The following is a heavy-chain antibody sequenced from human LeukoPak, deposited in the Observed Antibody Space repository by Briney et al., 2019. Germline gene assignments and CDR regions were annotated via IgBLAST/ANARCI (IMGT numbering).Heavy chain of an antibody. Sequence: PGRSLSLSCAASGFTFSSYGMHWVRQAPGKGLEWVAVISYDGSNKYYADSVKGRFTISRDNSKNTLYLQMNSLRAEDTAVYYCARIVSKIYYYYYYAMDVWGKGTTVTVSS. CDR3: ARIVSKIYYYYYYAMDV. CDR1: GFTFSSYG. D-gene: IGHD3-22*01. CDR2: ISYDGSNK. V-gene: IGHV3-30*03. J-gene: IGHJ6*04.